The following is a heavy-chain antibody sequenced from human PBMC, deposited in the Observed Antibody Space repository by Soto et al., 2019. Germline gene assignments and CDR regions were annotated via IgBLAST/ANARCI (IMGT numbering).Heavy chain of an antibody. CDR2: MHYNGYT. D-gene: IGHD3-10*01. Sequence: PEPLSLTCTVSSDSISNYYCSWFRLPPWKGLEWIGYMHYNGYTRYNPSLRSRVTISVDTSKNQFSLKLTSATVAHTDLYYCTTQGFGARHGLEDVSGQGTTVTVSS. CDR3: TTQGFGARHGLEDV. V-gene: IGHV4-59*08. J-gene: IGHJ6*01. CDR1: SDSISNYY.